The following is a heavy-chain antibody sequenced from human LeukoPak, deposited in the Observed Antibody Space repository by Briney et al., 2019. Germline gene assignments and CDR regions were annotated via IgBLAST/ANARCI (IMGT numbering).Heavy chain of an antibody. CDR2: INAGNGNT. Sequence: GASVKVSCKASGYTFTSYAMHWVRQAPGQRLEWMGWINAGNGNTKYSQKFQGRVTITRDTSASTAYMELSSLRSEDTAVYYCARDPARLNPSVPAAPNWFDPWGQGTLVTVSS. D-gene: IGHD2-2*01. V-gene: IGHV1-3*01. CDR1: GYTFTSYA. CDR3: ARDPARLNPSVPAAPNWFDP. J-gene: IGHJ5*02.